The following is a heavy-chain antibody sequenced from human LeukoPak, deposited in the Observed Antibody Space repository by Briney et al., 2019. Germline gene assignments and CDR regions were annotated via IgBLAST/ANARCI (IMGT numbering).Heavy chain of an antibody. CDR2: INPNSGGT. CDR1: GYTFTGYY. J-gene: IGHJ5*02. Sequence: ASVNVSCKASGYTFTGYYMHGVRQAPAQGLEGRGWINPNSGGTNYAQKFPGRGTMTRDKFIRTGYMALSRLRSDDTAVYYCARVSGYDSDWFDPWGQGTLVTVSS. V-gene: IGHV1-2*02. CDR3: ARVSGYDSDWFDP. D-gene: IGHD5-12*01.